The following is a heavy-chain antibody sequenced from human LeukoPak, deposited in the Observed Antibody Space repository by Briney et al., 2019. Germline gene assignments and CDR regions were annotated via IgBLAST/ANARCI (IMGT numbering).Heavy chain of an antibody. V-gene: IGHV1-58*01. J-gene: IGHJ6*02. CDR2: TVVGSVNT. CDR1: GFTFGTSA. D-gene: IGHD4-17*01. CDR3: AATLTVTAGSAYFGMDV. Sequence: GASVKVSCKASGFTFGTSAVQWVRQARGQRLEWIGWTVVGSVNTNYAQKFQERVTVTRDMSTSTAYMELSSLRSEDTAVYYCAATLTVTAGSAYFGMDVWGQGTTVTVSS.